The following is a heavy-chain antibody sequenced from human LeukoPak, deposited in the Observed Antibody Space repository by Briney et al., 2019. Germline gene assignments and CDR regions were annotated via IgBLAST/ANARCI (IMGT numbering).Heavy chain of an antibody. CDR2: IRRRAYGGAA. CDR3: SRNGLVDFDY. J-gene: IGHJ4*02. V-gene: IGHV3-49*04. CDR1: GFAFDDFA. Sequence: GQSLRLSCTTSGFAFDDFAMSWVRQPAGKGLEWVGFIRRRAYGGAAEYAASVKGRFIISRDDSKGIAYLQMNSLKTEDTTVYYCSRNGLVDFDYWGQGSRVIVSP.